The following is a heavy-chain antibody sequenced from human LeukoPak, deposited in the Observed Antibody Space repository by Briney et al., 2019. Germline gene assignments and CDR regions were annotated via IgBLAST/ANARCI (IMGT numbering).Heavy chain of an antibody. CDR1: GDSMNSFTYF. V-gene: IGHV4-31*03. CDR2: VFYSGDT. D-gene: IGHD5-18*01. J-gene: IGHJ5*01. CDR3: ARGGRGYSYGFDS. Sequence: SETLSLTCTVSGDSMNSFTYFWTWMRQHPGKGLEWIGYVFYSGDTYLNPSLKRRLTMSSDTPNNQFSLHLTSVTAADTAVYYCARGGRGYSYGFDSWGPGFPVIVSS.